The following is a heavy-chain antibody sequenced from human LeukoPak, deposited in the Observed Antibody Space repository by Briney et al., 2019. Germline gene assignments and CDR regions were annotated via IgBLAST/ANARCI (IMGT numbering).Heavy chain of an antibody. CDR2: IGSTGYTT. CDR3: ARLYDGCLD. J-gene: IGHJ4*02. Sequence: LAGGSLRLSCAASGFTFGSFGMSWVRQAPGKGLEWDSAIGSTGYTTYYTDSVKGRFTVSRDNSMSTLYLQMNSLRAEDTAVYYCARLYDGCLDWGQGTLVTVSS. D-gene: IGHD3-10*01. V-gene: IGHV3-23*01. CDR1: GFTFGSFG.